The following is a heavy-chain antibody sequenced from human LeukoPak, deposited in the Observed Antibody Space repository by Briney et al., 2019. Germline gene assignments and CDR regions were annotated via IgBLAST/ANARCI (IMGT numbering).Heavy chain of an antibody. CDR2: ISGSGPTT. Sequence: PGGSLRLSCAASGFTFNNYAMSWVRQAPGKGLEWVSVISGSGPTTYYADSVKGRFTISRDNSKNTLYLQMNSLRAEDTAVYYCAKESPVTQRKYFQHWGQGTLVTVSS. V-gene: IGHV3-23*01. J-gene: IGHJ1*01. D-gene: IGHD4-17*01. CDR3: AKESPVTQRKYFQH. CDR1: GFTFNNYA.